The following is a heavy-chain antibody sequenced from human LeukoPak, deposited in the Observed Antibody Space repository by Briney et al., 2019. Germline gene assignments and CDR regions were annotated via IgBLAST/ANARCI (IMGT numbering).Heavy chain of an antibody. CDR2: FDPEDGET. J-gene: IGHJ3*02. D-gene: IGHD6-19*01. CDR1: GYTLTELS. CDR3: ARESGIAVAGPDAFDI. Sequence: ASVKVSCKVSGYTLTELSMHWVRQAPGKGLEWMGGFDPEDGETIYAQKFQGRVTITADESTSTAYMELSSLRSEDTAVYYCARESGIAVAGPDAFDIWGQGTMVTVSS. V-gene: IGHV1-24*01.